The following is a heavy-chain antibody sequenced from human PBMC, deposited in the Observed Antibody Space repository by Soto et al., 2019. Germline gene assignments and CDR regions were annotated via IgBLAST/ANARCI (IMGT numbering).Heavy chain of an antibody. J-gene: IGHJ6*03. V-gene: IGHV3-74*01. Sequence: EVQLVESGGGLVQPGGSLRLSCAASGFTFSSYWMHWVRQAPGKGLVWVSRINTDGTTTNYADSVKGRFTISRDNAKNTVFLQMNSLRAEDTAMYYCARDPGLWFGESPSSYYYNYMDVWGKGTTVTVS. CDR3: ARDPGLWFGESPSSYYYNYMDV. D-gene: IGHD3-10*01. CDR2: INTDGTTT. CDR1: GFTFSSYW.